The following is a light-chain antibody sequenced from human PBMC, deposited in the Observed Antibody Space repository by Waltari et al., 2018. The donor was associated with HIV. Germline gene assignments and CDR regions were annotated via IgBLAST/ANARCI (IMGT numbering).Light chain of an antibody. J-gene: IGLJ1*01. V-gene: IGLV2-11*01. Sequence: QSALTQPRSVSGSPGQSVTISCTGTRSDVGDYNSVSWYQQHPGKAPKLMIYDVSKWPSGVPDRFSGSKSGNTASLTISGLQAEDEADYYCCSYAGTYTYVFGTGTKVTVL. CDR2: DVS. CDR1: RSDVGDYNS. CDR3: CSYAGTYTYV.